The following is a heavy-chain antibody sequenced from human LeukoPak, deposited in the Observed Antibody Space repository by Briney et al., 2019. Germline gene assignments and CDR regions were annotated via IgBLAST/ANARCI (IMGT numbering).Heavy chain of an antibody. J-gene: IGHJ4*02. CDR2: ISGSGGST. Sequence: GGSLRLSCAASGFTFSSYAMSWVRQAPGKGLEWVSGISGSGGSTYYADSVKGLFTISRDNSKNTLYLQMTSLRAEDTAVYYCAREVSDWRYFDYWGQGTLVTVSS. D-gene: IGHD3-16*02. CDR3: AREVSDWRYFDY. CDR1: GFTFSSYA. V-gene: IGHV3-23*01.